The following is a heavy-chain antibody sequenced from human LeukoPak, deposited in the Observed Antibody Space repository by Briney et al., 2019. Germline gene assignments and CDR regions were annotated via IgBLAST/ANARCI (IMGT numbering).Heavy chain of an antibody. J-gene: IGHJ6*03. V-gene: IGHV3-9*01. CDR3: TKGGAVSSKSITMIRGTRRYYYYMDV. D-gene: IGHD3-10*01. CDR1: GFTFDDYA. CDR2: ISWNSGSI. Sequence: GGSLRLSCAASGFTFDDYAMHWVRQAPGKGLEWVSGISWNSGSIGYADSVKGRFTISRDNSKNTLYPQMNRLRAEDTAVYYCTKGGAVSSKSITMIRGTRRYYYYMDVWGKGTTVTISS.